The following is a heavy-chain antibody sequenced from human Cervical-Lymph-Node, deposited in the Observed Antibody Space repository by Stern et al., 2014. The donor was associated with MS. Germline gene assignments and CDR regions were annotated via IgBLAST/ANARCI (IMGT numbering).Heavy chain of an antibody. CDR2: IWYDGSNK. CDR1: GFTFSSYG. Sequence: VQLLESGGGVVQPGRSLRLSCAASGFTFSSYGMHWVRQAPGKGLEWVAVIWYDGSNKYYADSVKGRFTISRDNSKNTLYLQMNSLRAEDTAVYYCARDRSGSDWYYFDYWGQGTLVTVSS. CDR3: ARDRSGSDWYYFDY. V-gene: IGHV3-33*01. J-gene: IGHJ4*02. D-gene: IGHD1-26*01.